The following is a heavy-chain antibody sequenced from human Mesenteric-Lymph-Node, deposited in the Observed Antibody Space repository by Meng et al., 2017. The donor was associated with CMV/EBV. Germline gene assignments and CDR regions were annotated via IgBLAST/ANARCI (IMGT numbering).Heavy chain of an antibody. Sequence: SETLSLTCTVSGDFISGSYYYWAWIRQPPGKGLEWIGNIYYSGSAYYNPSLESRITISVDTSKTQFSLKVTSVTAADTAVYYCARQELVLVPSAMTWLDPWGQGTLVTVSS. CDR2: IYYSGSA. V-gene: IGHV4-39*01. D-gene: IGHD2-2*01. J-gene: IGHJ5*02. CDR3: ARQELVLVPSAMTWLDP. CDR1: GDFISGSYYY.